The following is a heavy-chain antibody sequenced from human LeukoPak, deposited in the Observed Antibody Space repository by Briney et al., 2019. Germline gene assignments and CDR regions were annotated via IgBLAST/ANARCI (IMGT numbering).Heavy chain of an antibody. J-gene: IGHJ3*02. V-gene: IGHV5-51*01. Sequence: GESLKISCKGSGYSFTSYWIGWVRQMPGKGLEWMGIIYPGDSDTRYSPSFQGQVTISADKSISTAYLQWSSLKASVTAMYYCARHEGLWFLSHDAFDIWGQGTMVTVSS. D-gene: IGHD5-18*01. CDR1: GYSFTSYW. CDR2: IYPGDSDT. CDR3: ARHEGLWFLSHDAFDI.